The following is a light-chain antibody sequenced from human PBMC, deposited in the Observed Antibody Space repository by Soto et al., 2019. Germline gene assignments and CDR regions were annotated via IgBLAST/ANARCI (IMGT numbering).Light chain of an antibody. CDR1: QTIGKY. Sequence: SSLSATVGDRVTITCRASQTIGKYLNWYQQQPGKVPKLLIYDASYLQSGVPSRFSGSESGTDFTLNISDLRPEDFATYYCQQSFSIPFTFGPGTKVDIK. CDR2: DAS. CDR3: QQSFSIPFT. V-gene: IGKV1-39*01. J-gene: IGKJ3*01.